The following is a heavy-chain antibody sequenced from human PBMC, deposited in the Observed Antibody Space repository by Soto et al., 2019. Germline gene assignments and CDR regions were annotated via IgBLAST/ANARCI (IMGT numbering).Heavy chain of an antibody. Sequence: QVQLVESGGGVVQPGTSLRLSCEASGFTFNSFGMHWVRQAPGKGLEWVAVIWHDGTNKYYVDSVKGRFTISRDNSKDTLYLQMNNLRAEDTAVYYCARTGLQILQATSYYYGLDVWGQGTTVTVSS. CDR2: IWHDGTNK. CDR1: GFTFNSFG. J-gene: IGHJ6*02. D-gene: IGHD1-1*01. CDR3: ARTGLQILQATSYYYGLDV. V-gene: IGHV3-33*01.